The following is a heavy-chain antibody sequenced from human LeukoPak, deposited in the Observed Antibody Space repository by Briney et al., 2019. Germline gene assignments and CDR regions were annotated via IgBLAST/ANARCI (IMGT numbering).Heavy chain of an antibody. CDR3: ATPPPGVDYDYFYYYGLDV. Sequence: GGSLRLSCAASGFTFSSYGMHWVRQAPGKGLEWVAVISFDGNNKYYADSVKGRFTISRDNSKNTLYLQMISLRAEDTAVYYCATPPPGVDYDYFYYYGLDVWGQGTTVTVSS. CDR1: GFTFSSYG. V-gene: IGHV3-30*03. D-gene: IGHD4-17*01. CDR2: ISFDGNNK. J-gene: IGHJ6*02.